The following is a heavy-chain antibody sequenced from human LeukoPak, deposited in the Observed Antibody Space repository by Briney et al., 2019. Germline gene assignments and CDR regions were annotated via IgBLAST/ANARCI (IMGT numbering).Heavy chain of an antibody. V-gene: IGHV4-59*01. CDR1: GGSISSYY. Sequence: ASETLSLTCTVSGGSISSYYWSWIRQPPGKGLEWIGYIYYSGSTNYNPSLKSRVTISVDTSKNQFSLKLSSVTAADTAVYYCARVGWASRLTHYYYYYYMDVWGKGTTVTVSS. J-gene: IGHJ6*03. CDR3: ARVGWASRLTHYYYYYYMDV. CDR2: IYYSGST. D-gene: IGHD4/OR15-4a*01.